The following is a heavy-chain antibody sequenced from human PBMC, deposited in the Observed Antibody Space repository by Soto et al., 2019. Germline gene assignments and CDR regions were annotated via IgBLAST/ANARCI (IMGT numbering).Heavy chain of an antibody. Sequence: QITLKESGPTLVEPTQTLTLTCTFSGFSLSTSGVGVGWIRQPPRKPLEWLALIYWDDDKRDTPSLKSRLPITNDPSKDQVVLTITNMSPMDTATYYCAHLYVGVGYCSGGSCYYFDYWGQGTLVTVSS. CDR3: AHLYVGVGYCSGGSCYYFDY. D-gene: IGHD2-15*01. J-gene: IGHJ4*02. CDR1: GFSLSTSGVG. V-gene: IGHV2-5*02. CDR2: IYWDDDK.